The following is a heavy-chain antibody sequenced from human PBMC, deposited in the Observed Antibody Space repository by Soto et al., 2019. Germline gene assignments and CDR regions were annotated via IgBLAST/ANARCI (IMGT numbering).Heavy chain of an antibody. V-gene: IGHV1-18*04. Sequence: QEQLVQSGGEVKKPGASVRVSCKASGYTFTKYGITWVRQAPGQGLEWMGWIGDYNGKTNYARKLQGRVIMTADTSASTAYMELRSLRSDDTAVYYCSRARYCTSPSCYNHYYYGMDIWGQGTTVSVSS. CDR2: IGDYNGKT. CDR1: GYTFTKYG. CDR3: SRARYCTSPSCYNHYYYGMDI. D-gene: IGHD2-2*02. J-gene: IGHJ6*02.